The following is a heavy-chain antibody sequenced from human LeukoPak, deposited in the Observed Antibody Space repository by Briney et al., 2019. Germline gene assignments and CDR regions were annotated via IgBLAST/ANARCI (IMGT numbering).Heavy chain of an antibody. CDR3: ARAPSGCGDY. Sequence: GGSLRLSCAASGFTFSSYSMNWVRQAPGKGLEWVSYISSSSTIYYADSVKGRFTISRDNAKNSLYLQMNSLRAEDTAVYYCARAPSGCGDYWGQGTLVTVSS. CDR2: ISSSSTI. D-gene: IGHD6-19*01. V-gene: IGHV3-48*01. CDR1: GFTFSSYS. J-gene: IGHJ4*02.